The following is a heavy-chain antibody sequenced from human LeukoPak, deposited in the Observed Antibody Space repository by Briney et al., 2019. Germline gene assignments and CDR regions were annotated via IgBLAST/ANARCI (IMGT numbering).Heavy chain of an antibody. D-gene: IGHD1-26*01. CDR1: GFTFSSYG. Sequence: GGSLRLSCAASGFTFSSYGMHWVRQAPGKGLGWVAFIRYDGSNKYYADSVKGRFTISRDNSKNTLYLQMNSQRAEDTAVYYCAKDRYSGIYYLFDYWVQGTLVTVSS. CDR2: IRYDGSNK. V-gene: IGHV3-30*02. J-gene: IGHJ4*02. CDR3: AKDRYSGIYYLFDY.